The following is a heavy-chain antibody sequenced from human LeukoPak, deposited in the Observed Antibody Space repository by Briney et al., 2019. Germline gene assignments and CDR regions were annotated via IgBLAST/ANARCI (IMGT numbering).Heavy chain of an antibody. Sequence: SSETLSLTCAVYGGSFSGYYWSWIRQPPGKGLEWIGYIYYSGSTNYNPSLKSRVTISVDTSKNQFSLKLSSVTAADTAVYYCARAGVVTAMLDYWGRGTLVTVSS. J-gene: IGHJ4*02. V-gene: IGHV4-59*12. D-gene: IGHD2-21*02. CDR3: ARAGVVTAMLDY. CDR2: IYYSGST. CDR1: GGSFSGYY.